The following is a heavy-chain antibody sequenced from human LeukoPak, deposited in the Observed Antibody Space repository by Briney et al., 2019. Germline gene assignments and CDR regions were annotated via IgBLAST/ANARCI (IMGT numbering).Heavy chain of an antibody. CDR3: ARRAPYGYVSDY. Sequence: SETLSLTCTVSGGSISSDYFYWSWIRQHPGKGLEWIGYIYYSGSTYYNPSLKSRVTISVDTSKNQFSLKLSSVTAADTAVYYCARRAPYGYVSDYWGQGTLVTVSS. V-gene: IGHV4-39*01. J-gene: IGHJ4*02. D-gene: IGHD5-18*01. CDR2: IYYSGST. CDR1: GGSISSDYFY.